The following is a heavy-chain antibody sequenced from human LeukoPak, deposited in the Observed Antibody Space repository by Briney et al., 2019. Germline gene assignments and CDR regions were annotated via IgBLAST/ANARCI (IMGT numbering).Heavy chain of an antibody. CDR3: ARHRQSDADAFDF. J-gene: IGHJ3*01. CDR2: YFFPGST. Sequence: PSETLSLTCIVSGGSMSGYYWSWIREPPGKGLVWIGYYFFPGSTKYNPSLNSRVTMSGDASKNQFSVKLYSVTAADTAVYYCARHRQSDADAFDFWGQGTMVTVSS. CDR1: GGSMSGYY. V-gene: IGHV4-59*08.